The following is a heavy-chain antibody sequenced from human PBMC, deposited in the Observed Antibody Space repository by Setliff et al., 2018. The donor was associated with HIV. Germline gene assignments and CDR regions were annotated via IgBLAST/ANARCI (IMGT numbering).Heavy chain of an antibody. Sequence: SETLSLTCAVSGGSISSSNWWSWVRQPPGKGLEWIGEIYHSGSTNYNPSLQSRVTISVDTSKNQFSLMLGSMTAADTAVYYCARERLSRLGFDYWGQGTLVTVSS. J-gene: IGHJ4*02. V-gene: IGHV4-4*02. D-gene: IGHD1-1*01. CDR2: IYHSGST. CDR1: GGSISSSNW. CDR3: ARERLSRLGFDY.